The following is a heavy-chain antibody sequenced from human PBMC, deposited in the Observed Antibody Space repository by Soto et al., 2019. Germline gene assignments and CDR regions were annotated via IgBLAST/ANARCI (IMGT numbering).Heavy chain of an antibody. D-gene: IGHD3-3*01. CDR1: AYTLTSDY. Sequence: ASVKLSCQASAYTLTSDYMHWLRQAPRQGLEWMGIINHSGGSTSYAQKFQGRVTMTRDTSTSTVYMELSSLRSEDTAVYYCARVRGQDHGWYYDFWSGYWRIGYSYYGMDVWGQGTTVTV. V-gene: IGHV1-46*01. CDR3: ARVRGQDHGWYYDFWSGYWRIGYSYYGMDV. CDR2: INHSGGST. J-gene: IGHJ6*02.